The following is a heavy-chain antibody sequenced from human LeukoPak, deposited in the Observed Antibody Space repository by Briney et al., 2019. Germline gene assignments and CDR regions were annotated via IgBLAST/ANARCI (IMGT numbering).Heavy chain of an antibody. CDR1: GFTFSSYS. CDR2: ISSSSSYI. D-gene: IGHD1-26*01. CDR3: ARPRVGATGWFDP. Sequence: GGSLRLSCAASGFTFSSYSMNWVRQAPGKGLEWVSSISSSSSYIYYADSVKGRFTISRDNAKNSLYLQMNSLRAEDTAVYCCARPRVGATGWFDPWGQGTLVTVSS. J-gene: IGHJ5*02. V-gene: IGHV3-21*01.